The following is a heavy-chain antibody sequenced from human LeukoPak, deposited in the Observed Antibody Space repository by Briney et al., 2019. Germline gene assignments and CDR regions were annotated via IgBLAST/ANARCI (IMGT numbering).Heavy chain of an antibody. Sequence: ASVKVSCKASGYTFTGHYIHWVRQAPGQGLEWMGWINPYTGDKTYARKFQGRVTVTRDTSISTAYMELSSLRSDDTAVYYCARVLGYCSPTICSPFDYWGQGTLVTVSS. CDR3: ARVLGYCSPTICSPFDY. V-gene: IGHV1-2*02. D-gene: IGHD2-15*01. CDR2: INPYTGDK. CDR1: GYTFTGHY. J-gene: IGHJ4*02.